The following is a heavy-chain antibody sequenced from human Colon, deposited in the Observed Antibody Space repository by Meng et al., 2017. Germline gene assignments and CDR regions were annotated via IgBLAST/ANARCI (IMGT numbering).Heavy chain of an antibody. CDR3: ATDPVGDRNGY. CDR2: FHPEKLQT. V-gene: IGHV1-24*01. CDR1: GHSLRELS. D-gene: IGHD1-26*01. J-gene: IGHJ4*02. Sequence: ASVKVSCKVSGHSLRELSMHWVRQAPGKGFEWMGGFHPEKLQTVYARKFQGRVTMTEDTSTNTAHTELSSLRSDDTGVYYCATDPVGDRNGYWGPGTLVTVSS.